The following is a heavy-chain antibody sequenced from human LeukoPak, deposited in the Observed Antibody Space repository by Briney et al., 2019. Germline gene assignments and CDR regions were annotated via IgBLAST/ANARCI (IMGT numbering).Heavy chain of an antibody. D-gene: IGHD6-13*01. J-gene: IGHJ6*02. Sequence: GSLRLSCAASGFTFSSYWMSWVRQAPGKGLEWVANIKQDGSEKYYVDSVKGRFTISRDNAKNSLYLQMNSLRAEDTALYYCAKDILSGGAAAGTYYYGMDVWGQGTTVTVSS. V-gene: IGHV3-7*03. CDR3: AKDILSGGAAAGTYYYGMDV. CDR2: IKQDGSEK. CDR1: GFTFSSYW.